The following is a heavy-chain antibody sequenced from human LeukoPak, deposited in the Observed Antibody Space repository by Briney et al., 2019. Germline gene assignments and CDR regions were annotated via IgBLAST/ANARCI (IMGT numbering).Heavy chain of an antibody. CDR2: IYYGGST. Sequence: SETLSLTCTVSGDSISSRSYYWGCLRQPPGKELEWIGSIYYGGSTYYNPSLKSRVTISVDTSKNQFSLKLSSVTAADTAVFYCAPGSTGGSRGSWFDPWGQGTLVTVSS. CDR1: GDSISSRSYY. CDR3: APGSTGGSRGSWFDP. D-gene: IGHD1-26*01. J-gene: IGHJ5*02. V-gene: IGHV4-39*01.